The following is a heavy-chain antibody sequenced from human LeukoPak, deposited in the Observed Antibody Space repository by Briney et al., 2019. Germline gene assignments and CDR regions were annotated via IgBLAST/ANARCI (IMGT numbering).Heavy chain of an antibody. D-gene: IGHD3-10*01. J-gene: IGHJ1*01. Sequence: PSETLSLSCTVSVGSISTSTYYWAWVRQPPGKGLEWIGSIYYTVNTNYNTFLKSRVTTPVTTPKNQFFLNLRSVTAANTAIYYCTRQVGDLYGSGRLLRYFQHWGQGILVTVSS. CDR1: VGSISTSTYY. CDR2: IYYTVNT. CDR3: TRQVGDLYGSGRLLRYFQH. V-gene: IGHV4-39*01.